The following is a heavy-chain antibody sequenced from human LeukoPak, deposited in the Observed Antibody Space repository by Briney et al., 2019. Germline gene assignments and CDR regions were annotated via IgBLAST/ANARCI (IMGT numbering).Heavy chain of an antibody. V-gene: IGHV4-39*01. CDR3: ARRPSVVVINLFDY. CDR2: IYYSGST. D-gene: IGHD3-22*01. Sequence: SQTLSLTCTVSGGSISSGSYYWSWIRQPPGKGLEWIGSIYYSGSTYYNPSLKSRVTISVDTSKNQFSLKLSSVTAADTAVYYCARRPSVVVINLFDYWGQGTLVTVSS. J-gene: IGHJ4*02. CDR1: GGSISSGSYY.